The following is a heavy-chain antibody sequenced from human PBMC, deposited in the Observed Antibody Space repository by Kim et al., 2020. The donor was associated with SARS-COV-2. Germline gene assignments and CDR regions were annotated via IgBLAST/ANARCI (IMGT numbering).Heavy chain of an antibody. CDR3: ARGGSGSFDY. J-gene: IGHJ4*02. V-gene: IGHV3-74*01. CDR2: ITSDGSTT. Sequence: GGSLRLSCAASGFTFSNYWMHWVRQAPGNGLVWVSHITSDGSTTTYADSVKGRFTISRDNARNTLFLEMNSLRVEDTAVYYCARGGSGSFDYWGQGTLVTVSS. D-gene: IGHD3-10*01. CDR1: GFTFSNYW.